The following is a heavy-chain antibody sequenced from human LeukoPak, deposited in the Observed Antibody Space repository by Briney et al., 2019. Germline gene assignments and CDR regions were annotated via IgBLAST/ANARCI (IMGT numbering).Heavy chain of an antibody. Sequence: GGSLRLPCAASGFTFSSYFMSWVRQAPGRGLEWVANIKGDGSAKHYVDSVKGRFTISSDNAKNLLYLQMNSLRIEDTAVYYCVRDYAGIWGQGTLVTVSS. CDR2: IKGDGSAK. D-gene: IGHD2-2*01. V-gene: IGHV3-7*01. CDR1: GFTFSSYF. J-gene: IGHJ4*02. CDR3: VRDYAGI.